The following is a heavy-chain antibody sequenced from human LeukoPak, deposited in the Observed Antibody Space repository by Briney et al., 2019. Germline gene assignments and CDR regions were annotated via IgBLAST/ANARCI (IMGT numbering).Heavy chain of an antibody. CDR1: GFIVSSNY. J-gene: IGHJ3*02. D-gene: IGHD1-26*01. CDR2: IYSDGKT. Sequence: PGGSLRLSCAASGFIVSSNYMTWVRQAPGKGLEWVSVIYSDGKTYYADSVKGRFTISRDNSKNTLYLQMNSLRAEDTAVYYCAREWELQDGFDIWGQRTMVTVSS. V-gene: IGHV3-53*01. CDR3: AREWELQDGFDI.